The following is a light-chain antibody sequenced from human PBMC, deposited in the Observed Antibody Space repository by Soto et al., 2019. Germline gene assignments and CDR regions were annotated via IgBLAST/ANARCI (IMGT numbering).Light chain of an antibody. CDR3: QQYNNWPPWK. V-gene: IGKV3-15*01. CDR1: QIVSSN. CDR2: GAS. Sequence: EIVMTHSPSTLSVSPGERATLSFMASQIVSSNLAWYQQKPGRAPRLLIYGASTRATGIPARFSGSGSGTEFTLTISSLQSEDFAVYYCQQYNNWPPWKFGQGTKVDIK. J-gene: IGKJ1*01.